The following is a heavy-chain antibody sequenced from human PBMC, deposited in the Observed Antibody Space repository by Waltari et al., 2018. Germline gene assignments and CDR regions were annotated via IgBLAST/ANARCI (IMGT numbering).Heavy chain of an antibody. V-gene: IGHV1-2*02. CDR2: INPPSATT. D-gene: IGHD6-6*01. CDR1: GYTFTGCL. Sequence: QVQLVQSGAEVKKPGASVKVSGRTSGYTFTGCLIHWFRKAHGRGPEWMGRINPPSATTNSEQRFHGRATTTRATSVSPAYLDLRGLGVTDTAVCYCASERLVRSGLFDPWGQGTLVTVSS. J-gene: IGHJ5*02. CDR3: ASERLVRSGLFDP.